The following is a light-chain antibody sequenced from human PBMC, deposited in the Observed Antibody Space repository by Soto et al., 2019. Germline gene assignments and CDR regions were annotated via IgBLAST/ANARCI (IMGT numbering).Light chain of an antibody. Sequence: VLTQSPLSLHVTPGEPASISCRSSRNLLHSNGYYYLAWYLQKPGQSPQLLIYLGSNRASGVPDRFSGSGSGTDFTLTISRVEAEDVGVYFCAQGLATPFTFGGGTKVEIK. CDR1: RNLLHSNGYYY. CDR3: AQGLATPFT. V-gene: IGKV2-28*01. J-gene: IGKJ4*01. CDR2: LGS.